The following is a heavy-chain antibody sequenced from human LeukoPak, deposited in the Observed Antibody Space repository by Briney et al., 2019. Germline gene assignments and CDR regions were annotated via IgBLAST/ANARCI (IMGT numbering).Heavy chain of an antibody. V-gene: IGHV3-7*01. D-gene: IGHD6-25*01. J-gene: IGHJ6*02. CDR2: INQDGSEK. Sequence: GGSLRLSCAASGFTSLSYWRSWVRQAPGKGLEWVANINQDGSEKYYVDSVKGRFTISRDNSKNTLYLQMNSLRAEDTAVYYCARDRGIIAAPHGMDVWGQGTTVTVSS. CDR3: ARDRGIIAAPHGMDV. CDR1: GFTSLSYW.